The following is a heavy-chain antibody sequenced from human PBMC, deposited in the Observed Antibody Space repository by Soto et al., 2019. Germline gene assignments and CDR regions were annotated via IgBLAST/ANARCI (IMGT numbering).Heavy chain of an antibody. CDR1: GYTFTSYG. CDR3: ARDYSNDY. CDR2: ISAYNGNT. Sequence: QVQLVQSGAEVKKPGASVKVSCKSSGYTFTSYGISWVRQAPGQGLEWMGWISAYNGNTNYAQNLQGRVTMTTDTSPTTAYLELRSLRFDVTAVYYCARDYSNDYWGQGPLVTVCS. D-gene: IGHD4-4*01. J-gene: IGHJ4*02. V-gene: IGHV1-18*01.